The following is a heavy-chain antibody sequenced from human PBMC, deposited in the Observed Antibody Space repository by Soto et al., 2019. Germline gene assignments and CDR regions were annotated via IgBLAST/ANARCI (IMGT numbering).Heavy chain of an antibody. CDR2: IIPILGTV. Sequence: QVQLVQSGAEVKKPGSSVKVSCTASGGTFSSYTISWVRQAPGQGLEWMGRIIPILGTVDYAQQFQGRVTITADKYTSTAYMDLSSLRSEDTAVYYCARYGNGSGLRTFDYWGQGTLVTVSS. CDR3: ARYGNGSGLRTFDY. V-gene: IGHV1-69*08. D-gene: IGHD3-10*01. CDR1: GGTFSSYT. J-gene: IGHJ4*02.